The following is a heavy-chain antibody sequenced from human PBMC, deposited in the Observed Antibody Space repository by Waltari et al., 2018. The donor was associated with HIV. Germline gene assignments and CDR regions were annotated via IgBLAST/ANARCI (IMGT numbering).Heavy chain of an antibody. V-gene: IGHV3-30*18. Sequence: QVQLVESGGGVVQPGRSLTLSCEAPGFIFSSYGMHWVHQAPGMGLEWVAFLSYDGTNKHYADFVKGRFTISRDSSKNTLFLQMNSLRAEDTAVYYCAKPRGSGYSRAPYYGMDVWGQGTTVTVSS. CDR3: AKPRGSGYSRAPYYGMDV. J-gene: IGHJ6*02. CDR1: GFIFSSYG. CDR2: LSYDGTNK. D-gene: IGHD3-22*01.